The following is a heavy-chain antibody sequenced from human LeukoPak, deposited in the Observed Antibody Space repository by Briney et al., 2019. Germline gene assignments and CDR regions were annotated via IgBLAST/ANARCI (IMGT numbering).Heavy chain of an antibody. Sequence: GGSLRLSCAASGFTFSSHWMSWVRQAPGKGLEWVSAISGSGGSTYYADSVKGRFTISRDNSKNTLYLQMNGLRAEDTAVYYCAKDLARANAFDIWGQGTMVTVSS. V-gene: IGHV3-23*01. CDR1: GFTFSSHW. CDR3: AKDLARANAFDI. D-gene: IGHD5-12*01. CDR2: ISGSGGST. J-gene: IGHJ3*02.